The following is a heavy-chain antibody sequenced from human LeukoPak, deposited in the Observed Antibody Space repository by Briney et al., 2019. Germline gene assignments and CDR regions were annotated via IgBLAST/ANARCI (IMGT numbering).Heavy chain of an antibody. V-gene: IGHV3-9*01. CDR2: VSWNSGAK. J-gene: IGHJ6*02. D-gene: IGHD5-24*01. CDR1: LSCEDYA. CDR3: AKARLMAAPFYYYGMDV. Sequence: LSCEDYAIHWVRQVPGKGLEWVSGVSWNSGAKAYADSVRGRFTISRDNAKNSLYLQMNSLRGEDTALYYCAKARLMAAPFYYYGMDVWGPGTTVTVSS.